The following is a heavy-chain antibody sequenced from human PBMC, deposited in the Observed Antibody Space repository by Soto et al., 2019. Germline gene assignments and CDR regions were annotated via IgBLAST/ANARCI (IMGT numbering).Heavy chain of an antibody. D-gene: IGHD6-19*01. CDR3: ARDSGAVAAPNAFDI. CDR1: GFTFSTYW. CDR2: INDDGSST. Sequence: EVQLVESGGGLVQPGGSLRLSCAASGFTFSTYWMHWVRQTPGKGLVWVSRINDDGSSTKYADSVKGRFTISRDSAKKTRYLQMNSLRAEDTAVYYCARDSGAVAAPNAFDIWGQGTMVTVSS. J-gene: IGHJ3*02. V-gene: IGHV3-74*01.